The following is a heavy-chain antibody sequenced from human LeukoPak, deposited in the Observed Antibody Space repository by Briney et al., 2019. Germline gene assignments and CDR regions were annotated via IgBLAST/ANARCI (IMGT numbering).Heavy chain of an antibody. CDR2: ISSSSNYI. Sequence: GGSLRLSCAASGFTFSSYSMNWVRQAPGKGLEWVSSISSSSNYIYYADSVKGRFTISRDNAKNSLYLQMNSLRAEDTAVYYCARGTLVLRFLEWLLSHGMDVWGPGTTVTVSS. J-gene: IGHJ6*02. CDR1: GFTFSSYS. V-gene: IGHV3-21*01. D-gene: IGHD3-3*01. CDR3: ARGTLVLRFLEWLLSHGMDV.